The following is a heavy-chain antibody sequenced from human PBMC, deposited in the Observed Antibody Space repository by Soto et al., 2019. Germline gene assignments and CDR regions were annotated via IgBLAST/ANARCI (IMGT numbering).Heavy chain of an antibody. CDR1: GYTFTGYY. D-gene: IGHD3-22*01. CDR3: ARDYYDSSGYYPSAGYFQH. V-gene: IGHV1-2*04. CDR2: INPNSGGT. Sequence: GASVKVSCKASGYTFTGYYMHWVRQAPGQGLEWMGWINPNSGGTNYAQKFQGWVTMTRDTSISTAYMELSRLRSDDTAVYYCARDYYDSSGYYPSAGYFQHWGQGTLVTVSS. J-gene: IGHJ1*01.